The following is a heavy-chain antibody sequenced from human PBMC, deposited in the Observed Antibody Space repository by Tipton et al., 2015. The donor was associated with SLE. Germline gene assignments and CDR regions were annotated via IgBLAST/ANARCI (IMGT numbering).Heavy chain of an antibody. CDR2: IYYSGST. V-gene: IGHV4-39*07. Sequence: TLSLTCTVSGGSISSSSYYWGWIRQPPGKGLEWIGSIYYSGSTYYNPSPKSRVTISVDTSKNQFSLKLSSVTAADTAVYYCARGDGYNFDYWGQGTLVTVSS. D-gene: IGHD5-24*01. CDR3: ARGDGYNFDY. CDR1: GGSISSSSYY. J-gene: IGHJ4*02.